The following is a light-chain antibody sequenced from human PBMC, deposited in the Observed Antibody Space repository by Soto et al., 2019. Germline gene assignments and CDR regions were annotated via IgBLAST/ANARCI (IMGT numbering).Light chain of an antibody. CDR1: SSNIGTGYD. CDR2: GNN. CDR3: QSYDSSLSGSRI. J-gene: IGLJ2*01. V-gene: IGLV1-40*01. Sequence: QSVLTQPPSVSGAPGQRVTISCTGSSSNIGTGYDVHWYQQLPGTAPKLLIYGNNNRPSRVPDRFSGSKSGTSASLAITGLQAEDEADYYSQSYDSSLSGSRIFGGGTKGTVL.